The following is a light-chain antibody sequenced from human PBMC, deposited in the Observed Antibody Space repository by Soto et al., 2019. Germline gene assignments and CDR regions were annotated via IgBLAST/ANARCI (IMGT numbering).Light chain of an antibody. CDR1: QSVLSSSNNKNC. Sequence: DIVMTQSPDSLAVSLGERATINCKSSQSVLSSSNNKNCLAWYQQKSGQPPKLLIYWASTRESGVPDRFSGSGSGTDFTLTISSLQAEDVAAYYCQQCGNWPLTFGGGTKVEIK. CDR3: QQCGNWPLT. V-gene: IGKV4-1*01. J-gene: IGKJ4*01. CDR2: WAS.